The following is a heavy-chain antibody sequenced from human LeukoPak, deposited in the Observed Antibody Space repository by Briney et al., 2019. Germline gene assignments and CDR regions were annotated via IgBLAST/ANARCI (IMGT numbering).Heavy chain of an antibody. Sequence: GGSLRLSCAASGFIVSNNYMSWVRQAPGKGLEWVGRIKSKTDGGTTDYAAPVKGRFTISRDDSKNTLYLQMNSLKTEDTAVYYCTTDQAVASPYYFDYWGQGTLVTVSS. V-gene: IGHV3-15*01. D-gene: IGHD6-19*01. J-gene: IGHJ4*02. CDR2: IKSKTDGGTT. CDR3: TTDQAVASPYYFDY. CDR1: GFIVSNNY.